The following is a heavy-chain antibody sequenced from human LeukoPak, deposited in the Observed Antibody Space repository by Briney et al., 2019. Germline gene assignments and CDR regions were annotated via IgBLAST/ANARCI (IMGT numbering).Heavy chain of an antibody. J-gene: IGHJ4*02. D-gene: IGHD3-22*01. CDR2: IYYSGST. V-gene: IGHV4-59*01. Sequence: SETLSLTCTVSSGSISSYYWSWIRQPPGKGLEWIGYIYYSGSTNYNPSLKSRVTISVDTSKNQFSLKLSSVTAADTAVYYCARMIEGLGYYDSSGYFDYWGQGTLVTISS. CDR3: ARMIEGLGYYDSSGYFDY. CDR1: SGSISSYY.